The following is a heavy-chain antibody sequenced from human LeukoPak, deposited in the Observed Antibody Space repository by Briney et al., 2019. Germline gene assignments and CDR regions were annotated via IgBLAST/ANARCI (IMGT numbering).Heavy chain of an antibody. V-gene: IGHV3-7*01. D-gene: IGHD6-19*01. CDR2: IKQDGSEK. CDR3: ATSETTSGRYGNAFDI. CDR1: GFTFSSYW. J-gene: IGHJ3*02. Sequence: GGSLRLSXAASGFTFSSYWMSWVGQAPGKGLEWVANIKQDGSEKYYVDSVKGRFTISRDNAKNSLYLQMNSLRAEDTAVYYCATSETTSGRYGNAFDIWGQGTVVTVST.